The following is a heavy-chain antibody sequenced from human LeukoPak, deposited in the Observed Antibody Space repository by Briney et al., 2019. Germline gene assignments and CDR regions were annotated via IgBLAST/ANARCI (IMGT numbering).Heavy chain of an antibody. J-gene: IGHJ4*02. CDR3: AKAVSSGWYFDF. D-gene: IGHD6-19*01. CDR1: GFTFSSYV. Sequence: PGGSLRLSCAASGFTFSSYVMSGGRQAPGRGREWVSAISGRGGSTYYADSVKGRFTISGDNSKNTLYLQMNSVRADDTAVYYCAKAVSSGWYFDFWGQGTRVTVSS. CDR2: ISGRGGST. V-gene: IGHV3-23*01.